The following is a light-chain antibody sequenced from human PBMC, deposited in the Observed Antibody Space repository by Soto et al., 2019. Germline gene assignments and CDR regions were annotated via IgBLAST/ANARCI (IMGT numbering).Light chain of an antibody. CDR3: QQYHNWPLT. V-gene: IGKV3-15*01. CDR2: DAS. J-gene: IGKJ4*01. CDR1: QSITGN. Sequence: EIVMTKSPATLSVSPGERATLSCRARQSITGNLTWYQQKPGQAPKLLIYDASTRATGIPARFSGSGSGTEFSLTISSLQSEDFAVYYCQQYHNWPLTVXGGTKVDSK.